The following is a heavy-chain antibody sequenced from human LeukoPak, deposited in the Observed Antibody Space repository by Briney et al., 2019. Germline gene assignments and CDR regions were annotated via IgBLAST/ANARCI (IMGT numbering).Heavy chain of an antibody. CDR1: GFTFDDYT. CDR2: ISWEGGST. CDR3: AKNWRPLKLLNLEFDS. Sequence: GGSLRLSCAASGFTFDDYTMHWVRQVPGKGLEWVAAISWEGGSTFYADSVKGRFTISRDNSKNSLYLEMKSLRSEDTALYYCAKNWRPLKLLNLEFDSWGQGTLVTVSS. D-gene: IGHD1-7*01. J-gene: IGHJ4*02. V-gene: IGHV3-43*01.